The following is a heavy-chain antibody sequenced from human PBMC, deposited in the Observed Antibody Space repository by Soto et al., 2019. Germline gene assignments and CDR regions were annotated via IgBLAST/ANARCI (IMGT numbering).Heavy chain of an antibody. V-gene: IGHV1-18*01. D-gene: IGHD4-17*01. J-gene: IGHJ3*01. CDR3: ARGLAPPTVTTTGLDASDF. Sequence: ASVKVSCKASGYTFTSYDISWVRQAPGQGLEWMGWISAHNGNTNSARKLQGRVTMTTDTSTSTAYMELRSLRSNDTAVYYCARGLAPPTVTTTGLDASDFWGEGTMVTV. CDR1: GYTFTSYD. CDR2: ISAHNGNT.